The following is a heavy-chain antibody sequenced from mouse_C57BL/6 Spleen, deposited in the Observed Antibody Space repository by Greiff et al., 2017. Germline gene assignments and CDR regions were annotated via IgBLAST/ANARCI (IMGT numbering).Heavy chain of an antibody. CDR1: GYTFTSYW. J-gene: IGHJ1*03. CDR2: IDPSDSYT. CDR3: ARSDGSTYWYFDV. V-gene: IGHV1-69*01. D-gene: IGHD1-1*01. Sequence: QVQLKQPGAELVMPGASVKLSCKASGYTFTSYWMHWVKQRPGQGLEWIGEIDPSDSYTNYNQKFKGKSTLTVDKSSSTAYMQLSSLTSEDSAVYYCARSDGSTYWYFDVWGTGTTVTVSS.